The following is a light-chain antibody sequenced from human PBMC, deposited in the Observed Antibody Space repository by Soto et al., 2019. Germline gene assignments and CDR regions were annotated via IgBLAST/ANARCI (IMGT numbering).Light chain of an antibody. Sequence: QSVMTQPPSASRAPGQRCTISCTGSSSNIGEGYDVHWYQQLPGTAPKLIIYGTSNRPSGVPDRFSGSKSGTSASLAITGLKAEDEADYYCQSYDSSMSGSVFGTGTKVTVL. CDR2: GTS. CDR1: SSNIGEGYD. CDR3: QSYDSSMSGSV. V-gene: IGLV1-40*01. J-gene: IGLJ1*01.